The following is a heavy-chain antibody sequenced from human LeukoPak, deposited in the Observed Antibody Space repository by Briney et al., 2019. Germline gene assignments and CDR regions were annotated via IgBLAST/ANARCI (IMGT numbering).Heavy chain of an antibody. CDR1: GGSFSNYY. D-gene: IGHD6-6*01. CDR3: ASDTSSSAYFDS. V-gene: IGHV4-34*01. CDR2: INQSGST. Sequence: PSETLSLTCAVYGGSFSNYYWSWIRQPPRKGLEWIGEINQSGSTNYNPSLKSRVTISVDTSKNRFSLKLSSVTAADTAVYYCASDTSSSAYFDSWGQGTLVTVSS. J-gene: IGHJ4*02.